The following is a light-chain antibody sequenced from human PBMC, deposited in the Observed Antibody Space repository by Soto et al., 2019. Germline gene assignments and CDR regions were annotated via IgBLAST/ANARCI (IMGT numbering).Light chain of an antibody. CDR1: QGISNY. Sequence: DIQITQSPSSLSASVGDRVTITCRASQGISNYLAWYQQKPGKVPKLLIYAASTLRSGVPSRFSGSGSGTDFTLTISSLQPEDVATYYCQKYNSAPWTFGQGTKVDIK. J-gene: IGKJ1*01. V-gene: IGKV1-27*01. CDR3: QKYNSAPWT. CDR2: AAS.